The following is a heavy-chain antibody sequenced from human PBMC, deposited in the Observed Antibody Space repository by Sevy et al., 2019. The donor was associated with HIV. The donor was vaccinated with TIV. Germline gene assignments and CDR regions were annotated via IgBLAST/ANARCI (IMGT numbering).Heavy chain of an antibody. D-gene: IGHD4-17*01. V-gene: IGHV3-7*01. Sequence: GESLKISCAASGFTFNNYWMSWVRQAPGRGLEWVANIKQDGSEKYNVDSVKGRFTISRDNAKNTLYLQMNSLRAEDTAVYYCAKETYGDYDYYGMDVWGQGTTVTVSS. CDR2: IKQDGSEK. CDR1: GFTFNNYW. J-gene: IGHJ6*02. CDR3: AKETYGDYDYYGMDV.